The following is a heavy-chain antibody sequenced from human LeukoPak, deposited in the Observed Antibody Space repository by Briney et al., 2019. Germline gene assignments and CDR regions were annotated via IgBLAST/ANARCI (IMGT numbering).Heavy chain of an antibody. V-gene: IGHV3-48*04. CDR2: ISSSGSTI. Sequence: GGSLRLSCAASGFTFSNYRMNWVRQAPGKGLEWVSYISSSGSTIYYADSVKGRFTISRDNAKNSLYLQMNSLRGEDTAVYYCARDGVEMSTTFNWFDPGGQGTVVTVSS. J-gene: IGHJ5*02. CDR1: GFTFSNYR. CDR3: ARDGVEMSTTFNWFDP. D-gene: IGHD5-24*01.